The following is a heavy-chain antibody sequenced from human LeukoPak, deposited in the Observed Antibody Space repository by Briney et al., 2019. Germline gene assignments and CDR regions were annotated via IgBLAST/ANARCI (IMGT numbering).Heavy chain of an antibody. CDR1: GGSISSYY. CDR3: AREYNWFDP. Sequence: SETLSLTCTVSGGSISSYYWSWIRQPPGKGLEWIGYIYYSGSTNYNPSLKSRVTISVDSSKNQFSLKLGSVTAADTAVYYCAREYNWFDPWGQGTLVTVSS. CDR2: IYYSGST. J-gene: IGHJ5*02. V-gene: IGHV4-59*01.